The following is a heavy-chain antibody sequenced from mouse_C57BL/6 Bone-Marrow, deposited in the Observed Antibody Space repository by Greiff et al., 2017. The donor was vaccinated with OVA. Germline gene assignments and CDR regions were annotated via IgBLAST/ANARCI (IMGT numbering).Heavy chain of an antibody. CDR1: GIDFSRYW. CDR3: ARRGGALIITTVVATRDYYAMDY. V-gene: IGHV4-1*01. D-gene: IGHD1-1*01. CDR2: INPDSSTI. J-gene: IGHJ4*01. Sequence: EVQGVESGGGLVQPGGSLKLSCAASGIDFSRYWMSWVRRAPGKGLEWIGEINPDSSTINYAPSLKDKFIISRDNAKNTLYLQMSKVRSEDTALYYCARRGGALIITTVVATRDYYAMDYWGQGTSVTVSS.